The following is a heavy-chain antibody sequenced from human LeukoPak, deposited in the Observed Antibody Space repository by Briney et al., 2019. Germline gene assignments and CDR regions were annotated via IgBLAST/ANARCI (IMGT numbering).Heavy chain of an antibody. CDR2: IRSGGST. CDR1: GFTVSSSY. V-gene: IGHV3-53*01. CDR3: AREGSGRTAYNDGLDV. J-gene: IGHJ3*01. D-gene: IGHD3-10*01. Sequence: GGSLRLSCAASGFTVSSSYMTWVRQAPGKGLEWVSVIRSGGSTVYADSVKGRFTISRDNSKDTLYLQLNSLRAEDTAVYYCAREGSGRTAYNDGLDVWGQGTMVTVSS.